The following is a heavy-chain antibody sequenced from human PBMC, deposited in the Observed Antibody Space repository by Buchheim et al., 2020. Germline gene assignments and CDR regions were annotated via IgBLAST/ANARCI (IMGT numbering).Heavy chain of an antibody. Sequence: QVQLVQSGAEVKKPGASVKVSCKASGYTFTSXYMHWVRQAPGQGLEWMGIINPSGGSTSYAQKFQGRVXMTRDTVPRTGSMVLSSLRSEDTAVYYCARGSGSGYPALSMDVWGQGTT. V-gene: IGHV1-46*01. CDR3: ARGSGSGYPALSMDV. CDR1: GYTFTSXY. D-gene: IGHD3-22*01. J-gene: IGHJ6*02. CDR2: INPSGGST.